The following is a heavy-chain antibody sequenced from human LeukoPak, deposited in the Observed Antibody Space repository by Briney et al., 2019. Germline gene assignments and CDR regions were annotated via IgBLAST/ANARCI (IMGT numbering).Heavy chain of an antibody. CDR3: AKSFSTRGGSWYVPLDY. CDR1: GFTFSSYG. CDR2: ISYDGSNK. V-gene: IGHV3-30*18. Sequence: PGRSLRLSCAASGFTFSSYGVHWVRQAPGKGLEWVAVISYDGSNKYYADSVKGRFTISRDNSKNTLYLQMNSLRAEDTAVYYCAKSFSTRGGSWYVPLDYWGQGTLVTVSS. J-gene: IGHJ4*02. D-gene: IGHD6-13*01.